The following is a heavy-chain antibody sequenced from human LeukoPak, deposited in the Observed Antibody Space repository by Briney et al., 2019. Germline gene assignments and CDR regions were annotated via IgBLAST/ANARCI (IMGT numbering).Heavy chain of an antibody. D-gene: IGHD3-22*01. CDR2: MYTGGST. CDR1: GFTISTNY. CDR3: ARAPFYDDSSGYPYFDG. J-gene: IGHJ4*02. Sequence: QTGGSLRLSCAASGFTISTNYMSWVRQAPGKGLEWVSVMYTGGSTYYADSVKGRFTISRDNSKNTLYLQMNSLRAEDTPLYYCARAPFYDDSSGYPYFDGWGQGTLVTVSS. V-gene: IGHV3-53*01.